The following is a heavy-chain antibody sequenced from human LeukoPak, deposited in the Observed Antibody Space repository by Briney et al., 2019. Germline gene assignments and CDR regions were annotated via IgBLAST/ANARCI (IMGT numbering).Heavy chain of an antibody. V-gene: IGHV1-69*13. CDR3: TLEHYDFWSGSNWFDP. J-gene: IGHJ5*02. D-gene: IGHD3-3*01. CDR2: IIPIFGTA. CDR1: GGTFSSYA. Sequence: SVKVSCKASGGTFSSYAISWVRQAPGQGLEWMGGIIPIFGTANYAQKFQGRVTITADESTSTAYMELSSLRSDDTAVYYCTLEHYDFWSGSNWFDPWGQGTLVTVSS.